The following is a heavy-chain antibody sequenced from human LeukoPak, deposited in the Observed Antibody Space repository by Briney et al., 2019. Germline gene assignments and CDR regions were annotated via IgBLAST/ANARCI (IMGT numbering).Heavy chain of an antibody. CDR3: ASLRLNYGSGSYSNGGFDP. V-gene: IGHV1-24*01. CDR2: FDPEDGET. CDR1: GYTLTELS. Sequence: GASVKVTCKVSGYTLTELSMHWVRQAPGKGLEWMGGFDPEDGETIYAQKFQGRVTMTEDTSTDTAYMELSSLRSEDTAVYYCASLRLNYGSGSYSNGGFDPWGQGTLVTVSS. J-gene: IGHJ5*02. D-gene: IGHD3-10*01.